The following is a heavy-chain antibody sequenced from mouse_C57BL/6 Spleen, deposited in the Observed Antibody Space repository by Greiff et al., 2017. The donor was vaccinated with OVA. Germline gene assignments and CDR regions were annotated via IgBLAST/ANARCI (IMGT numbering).Heavy chain of an antibody. CDR3: ILYRDAMDY. V-gene: IGHV14-4*01. CDR1: GFNIKDDY. CDR2: IDPENGDT. Sequence: VHVKQSGAELVRPGASVKLSCTASGFNIKDDYMHWVKQRPEQGLEWIGWIDPENGDTEYASKFQGKATITADTSSNTAYLQLSSLTSEDTAVYYCILYRDAMDYWGQGTSVTVSS. D-gene: IGHD2-14*01. J-gene: IGHJ4*01.